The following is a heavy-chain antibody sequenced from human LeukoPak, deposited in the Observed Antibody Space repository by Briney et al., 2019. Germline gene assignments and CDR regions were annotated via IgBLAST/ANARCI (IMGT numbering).Heavy chain of an antibody. CDR3: ARGDIVVGGAFDI. CDR2: FYYSGST. V-gene: IGHV4-59*09. Sequence: YFYYSGSTNYNPSLKRRVTISVAPSKNQFSLKLSSVTAADTAVYYCARGDIVVGGAFDIWGQGTMVTVSS. J-gene: IGHJ3*02. D-gene: IGHD2-2*01.